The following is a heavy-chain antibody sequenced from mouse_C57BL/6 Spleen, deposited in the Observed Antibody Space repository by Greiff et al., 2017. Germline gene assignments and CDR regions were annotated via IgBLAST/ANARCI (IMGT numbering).Heavy chain of an antibody. Sequence: VQLQQPGAELVMPGASVKLSCKASGYTFTSYWMHWVKQRPGQGLEWIGEIDPSDSYTNYNQKFKGKSTLTVDKSSSTAYMQLSSLTSEDSAVYYCARSYGSSRYFDVCGTGTTVTVSS. J-gene: IGHJ1*03. CDR3: ARSYGSSRYFDV. CDR1: GYTFTSYW. V-gene: IGHV1-69*01. CDR2: IDPSDSYT. D-gene: IGHD1-1*01.